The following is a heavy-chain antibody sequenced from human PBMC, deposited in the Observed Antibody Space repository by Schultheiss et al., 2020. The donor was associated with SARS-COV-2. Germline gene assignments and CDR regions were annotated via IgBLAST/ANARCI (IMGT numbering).Heavy chain of an antibody. V-gene: IGHV1-69*13. CDR2: IIPILGTA. CDR1: GGTFSSYA. CDR3: ARDRYDFWSGYVSYWYFDL. Sequence: SVKVSCKASGGTFSSYAISWVRQAPGQGLEWMGGIIPILGTANYAQKVQGRVTITADESTSTAYMELSSLRSEDTAVYYCARDRYDFWSGYVSYWYFDLWGRGTLVTVSS. D-gene: IGHD3-3*01. J-gene: IGHJ2*01.